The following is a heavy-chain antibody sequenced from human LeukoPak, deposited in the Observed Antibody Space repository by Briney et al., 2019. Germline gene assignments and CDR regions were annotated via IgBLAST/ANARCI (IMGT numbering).Heavy chain of an antibody. D-gene: IGHD4-17*01. V-gene: IGHV3-30*04. J-gene: IGHJ4*02. Sequence: GGSLRLSCAASGFTFRSYAMHWVRQAPGKGLEWVAVISYDGSNQKCADSVKGRFTISRDNSQDTLYLQMNSLRDEDTAVYYCARDAPDYGDYGYYFDYWGQGTLVTVSS. CDR2: ISYDGSNQ. CDR3: ARDAPDYGDYGYYFDY. CDR1: GFTFRSYA.